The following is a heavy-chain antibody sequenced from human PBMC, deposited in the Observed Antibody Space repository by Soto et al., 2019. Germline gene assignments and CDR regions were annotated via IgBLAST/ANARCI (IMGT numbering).Heavy chain of an antibody. V-gene: IGHV1-2*04. Sequence: QVQLVQSGAEVKRPGASVTVSCRSSGDTFNDYYIHWVRQAPGQGLEWMGWINPNGGVTKYAQKFQGWVSMTRDTSIRTVYMXLSRLRSDDTAVYYXXRESGGATATLDYYYFYMDVWGTGTTVTVSS. CDR3: XRESGGATATLDYYYFYMDV. CDR2: INPNGGVT. J-gene: IGHJ6*03. D-gene: IGHD5-12*01. CDR1: GDTFNDYY.